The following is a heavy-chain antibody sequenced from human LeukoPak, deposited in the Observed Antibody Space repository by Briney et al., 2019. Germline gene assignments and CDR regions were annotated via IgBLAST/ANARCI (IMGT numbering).Heavy chain of an antibody. CDR2: IIPNNGGT. CDR1: GYTFTDYY. CDR3: ARGLSIEGYNFTY. J-gene: IGHJ4*02. D-gene: IGHD5-24*01. Sequence: GASVKVSCKASGYTFTDYYIHWLRQARGQGLDWMGWIIPNNGGTNYAPKFRGRDTMTRDTSISTAYMELRRLRSDDTAVYYCARGLSIEGYNFTYWGQGTLVTVST. V-gene: IGHV1-2*02.